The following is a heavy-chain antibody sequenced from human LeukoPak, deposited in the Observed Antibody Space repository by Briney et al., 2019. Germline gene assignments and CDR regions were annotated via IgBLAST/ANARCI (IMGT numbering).Heavy chain of an antibody. J-gene: IGHJ3*02. CDR1: GFIFSSYW. V-gene: IGHV3-7*01. D-gene: IGHD4-11*01. CDR2: KNQGGNEE. CDR3: ARGPLDYDAFDI. Sequence: GGSLRLSCAASGFIFSSYWMSWVRQAPGKGLEWVANKNQGGNEEYYVDSVRGRFTISRDNSKNTLYLQMNSLRAEDTAVYYCARGPLDYDAFDIWGQGTMVTVSS.